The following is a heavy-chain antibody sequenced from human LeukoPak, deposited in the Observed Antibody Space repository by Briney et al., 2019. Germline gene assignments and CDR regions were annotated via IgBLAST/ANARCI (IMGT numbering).Heavy chain of an antibody. Sequence: GESLKISCKGSGYSFTSYWIVWVSQMPGKGLEWLGLIYPGDSDTRYSPSFQGQVTISADKSISTAYLQWSSLKASDTAMYYCARPMVRGVAQDAFDIWGQGTMVTVSS. CDR3: ARPMVRGVAQDAFDI. CDR2: IYPGDSDT. J-gene: IGHJ3*02. V-gene: IGHV5-51*01. D-gene: IGHD3-10*01. CDR1: GYSFTSYW.